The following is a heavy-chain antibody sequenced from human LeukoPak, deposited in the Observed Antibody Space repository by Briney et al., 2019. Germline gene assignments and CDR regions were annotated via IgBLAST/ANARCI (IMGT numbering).Heavy chain of an antibody. Sequence: GRSLRLSCAASGFTFSSYAMHWVRQAPGKGLEWVAVISYDGSNKYYADSVRGRFTISRDNSKNTLYLQMNSLRAEDTAVYYCVREGNSPIWGQGTMVTVSS. D-gene: IGHD4-23*01. V-gene: IGHV3-30-3*01. J-gene: IGHJ3*02. CDR3: VREGNSPI. CDR2: ISYDGSNK. CDR1: GFTFSSYA.